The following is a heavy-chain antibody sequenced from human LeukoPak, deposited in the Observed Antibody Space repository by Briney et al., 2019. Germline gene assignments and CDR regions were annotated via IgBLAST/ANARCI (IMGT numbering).Heavy chain of an antibody. Sequence: PGGSLRLSCAASGFTFSNYWMSWARQAPGKGLEGVANIQQDGSEKYYVDSVKGRFTISRDNAKHSLYLQMNSLRAEDTAVYYCARDPNPDSSGYYSWGQGTLVTVSS. CDR2: IQQDGSEK. D-gene: IGHD3-22*01. CDR3: ARDPNPDSSGYYS. V-gene: IGHV3-7*01. CDR1: GFTFSNYW. J-gene: IGHJ4*02.